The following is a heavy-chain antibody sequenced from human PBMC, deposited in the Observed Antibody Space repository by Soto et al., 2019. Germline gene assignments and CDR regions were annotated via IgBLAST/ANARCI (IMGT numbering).Heavy chain of an antibody. D-gene: IGHD1-26*01. J-gene: IGHJ5*02. CDR1: GFTFRNYA. CDR2: LSGNGIST. CDR3: ARVRGIVGATGYFDQ. Sequence: GGSLRLSCVASGFTFRNYAMTWVRQAPGKGLEWVSGLSGNGISTYYADSVKGRFTISRDNSDNTLYLQISSLRADDTAVYYCARVRGIVGATGYFDQWGQGTLVTVSS. V-gene: IGHV3-23*01.